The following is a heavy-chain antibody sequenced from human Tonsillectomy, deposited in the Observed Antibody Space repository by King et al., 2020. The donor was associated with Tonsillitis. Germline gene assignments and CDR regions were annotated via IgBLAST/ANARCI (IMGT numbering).Heavy chain of an antibody. D-gene: IGHD3-22*01. Sequence: VQLVESGGGLVKPGGSLRLSCAASGFTFSYYSMNWVRQAPGTGLEWVSSISSSSTDIYYADSVKGRFPISRDNAKNSLYLQMNSLRAEDTSVYYCARGDYYDTSGFADYWGQGTLVTVSS. CDR2: ISSSSTDI. CDR1: GFTFSYYS. V-gene: IGHV3-21*01. CDR3: ARGDYYDTSGFADY. J-gene: IGHJ4*02.